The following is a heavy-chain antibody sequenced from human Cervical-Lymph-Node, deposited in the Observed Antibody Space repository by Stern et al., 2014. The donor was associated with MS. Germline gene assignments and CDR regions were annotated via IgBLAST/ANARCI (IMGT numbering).Heavy chain of an antibody. CDR1: GFTFDECA. CDR3: AKDISERHFYFDS. CDR2: ISWNSNTI. J-gene: IGHJ4*02. Sequence: EVQLVEYGGGSVQHGRSLRLSCAASGFTFDECAMNWVRQAQGKGLEWVSCISWNSNTIGYSDSVRGRFTISRDNAKNSLYLQMNGLRPEDTALYYCAKDISERHFYFDSWCEGTLVTVSS. D-gene: IGHD3-16*02. V-gene: IGHV3-9*01.